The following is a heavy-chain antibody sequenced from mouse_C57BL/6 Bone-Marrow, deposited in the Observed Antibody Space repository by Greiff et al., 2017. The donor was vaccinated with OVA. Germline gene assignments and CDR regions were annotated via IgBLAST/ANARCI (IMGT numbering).Heavy chain of an antibody. Sequence: VQLQQSGPGLVQPSQSLSITCTVSGFSLTSYGVHWVRPSPGKGLEWLGVIWSGGSTDYNAAFISSLSISKDNSKSQVFFKMNSLQADDTAIYYCARNSSSSGLDYWGQGTTLTVSS. D-gene: IGHD3-2*02. CDR2: IWSGGST. CDR3: ARNSSSSGLDY. J-gene: IGHJ2*01. V-gene: IGHV2-2*01. CDR1: GFSLTSYG.